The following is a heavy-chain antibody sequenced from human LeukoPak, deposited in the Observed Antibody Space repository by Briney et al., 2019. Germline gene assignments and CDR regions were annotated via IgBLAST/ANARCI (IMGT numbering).Heavy chain of an antibody. V-gene: IGHV3-30*18. CDR2: ISYDGSNK. CDR3: AKDRSPLVVMTATRGLDY. Sequence: GGSLRLSCAASGFTFSSYGMHWVRQAPGKGLEWVAVISYDGSNKYYADSVKGRFTISRDNSKNTLYLQMNSLRAEDTAVYYCAKDRSPLVVMTATRGLDYWGQGTLVTVSS. D-gene: IGHD2-21*02. J-gene: IGHJ4*02. CDR1: GFTFSSYG.